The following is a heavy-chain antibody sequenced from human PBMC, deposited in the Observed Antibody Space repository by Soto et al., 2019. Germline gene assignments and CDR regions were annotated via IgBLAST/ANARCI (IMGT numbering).Heavy chain of an antibody. CDR1: GCTFTSYG. V-gene: IGHV1-18*04. CDR2: ISAYNGNT. Sequence: ASVKVSCKASGCTFTSYGMNWVRQAPGRGLEWMGWISAYNGNTNYAQNLQGRVTMTTDTSTSTAYMELRSLRSDDTAVYYCARSAYCYLLAVSAQGSSVTVSS. CDR3: ARSAYCYLLAV. J-gene: IGHJ6*01.